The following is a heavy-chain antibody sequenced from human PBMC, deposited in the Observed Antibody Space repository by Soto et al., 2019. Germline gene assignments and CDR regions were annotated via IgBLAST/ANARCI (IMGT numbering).Heavy chain of an antibody. CDR1: GGSISGNY. Sequence: PSETLSLTCTVSGGSISGNYWSWIRQTPGKGLEWIGYIYYTGSTNYNPSLKSRLSFSVDTSKNQFSLKLSSVTAADTAVYYCARYYCSGTCYYFDYWGQGTLVTVCS. V-gene: IGHV4-59*01. CDR2: IYYTGST. D-gene: IGHD2-15*01. CDR3: ARYYCSGTCYYFDY. J-gene: IGHJ4*02.